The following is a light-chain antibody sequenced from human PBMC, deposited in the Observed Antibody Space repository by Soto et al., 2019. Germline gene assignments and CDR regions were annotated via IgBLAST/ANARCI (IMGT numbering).Light chain of an antibody. CDR2: GAS. CDR1: QSVSSD. V-gene: IGKV3-15*01. J-gene: IGKJ1*01. Sequence: EIVITQSPATLSVSPVERATLSCRASQSVSSDLAWYHQKPGQAPRLLIYGASTRATGIPARFSGSGSGTEFTLTINSLQSEDFAVYYCQQYNNWPRTFGQGTKVDIK. CDR3: QQYNNWPRT.